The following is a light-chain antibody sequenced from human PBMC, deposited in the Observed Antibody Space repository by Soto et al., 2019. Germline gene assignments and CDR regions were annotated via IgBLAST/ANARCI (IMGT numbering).Light chain of an antibody. CDR2: DAS. CDR1: QSVSSN. J-gene: IGKJ5*01. CDR3: QQRSNWPIT. V-gene: IGKV3-11*01. Sequence: EIVMTHSLATLSVSPGERATLSCRASQSVSSNLAWYQQKPGQAPRLLIYDASNRATGISVRFSGSGSGTDFTLTISSLEPEDFAVYYCQQRSNWPITFGQGTRLEIK.